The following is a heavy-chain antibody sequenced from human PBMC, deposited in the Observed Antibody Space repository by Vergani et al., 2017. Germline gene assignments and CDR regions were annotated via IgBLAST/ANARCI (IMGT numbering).Heavy chain of an antibody. Sequence: QVQLQESGPGLVKPSQTLSLTCTVSGGSISSGSYYWSWIRPPAGKGLEWIGRIYTSGTTNYNPSLKSRVTMSVDTSKNQFSLKLSSVTAADTTVYYCARDRSYGDESWGQGTLVTVSS. CDR1: GGSISSGSYY. CDR2: IYTSGTT. CDR3: ARDRSYGDES. D-gene: IGHD4-17*01. V-gene: IGHV4-61*02. J-gene: IGHJ5*01.